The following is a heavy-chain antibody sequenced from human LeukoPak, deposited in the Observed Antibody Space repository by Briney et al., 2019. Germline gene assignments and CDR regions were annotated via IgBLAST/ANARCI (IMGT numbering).Heavy chain of an antibody. Sequence: PSQTLSLTCAVSGGSISSGGYYWSWIRQPPGKGLEWIGEINHSGSTNYNPSLKSRVTISVDTSKNQFSLKLSSVTAADTAVYYCAREESIAARPGYHYWGQGTLVTVSS. CDR1: GGSISSGGYY. V-gene: IGHV4-30-2*01. CDR2: INHSGST. D-gene: IGHD6-6*01. CDR3: AREESIAARPGYHY. J-gene: IGHJ4*02.